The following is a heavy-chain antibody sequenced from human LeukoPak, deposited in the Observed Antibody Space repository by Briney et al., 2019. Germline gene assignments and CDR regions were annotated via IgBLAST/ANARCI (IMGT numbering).Heavy chain of an antibody. J-gene: IGHJ1*01. CDR3: ARLGVAGDPSSAEYFQH. Sequence: ASVKVSCKASGYSFASYAITWARQAPGQGLDWMGWISLYNPKTNYAQKFQGRVTMTTDRSTSTAYMELMSLTSDDTAVYYCARLGVAGDPSSAEYFQHWGQGTLLTVSS. CDR1: GYSFASYA. CDR2: ISLYNPKT. D-gene: IGHD6-19*01. V-gene: IGHV1-18*01.